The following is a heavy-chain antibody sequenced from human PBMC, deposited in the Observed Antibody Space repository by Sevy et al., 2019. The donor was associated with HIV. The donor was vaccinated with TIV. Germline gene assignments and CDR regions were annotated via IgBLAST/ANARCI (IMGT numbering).Heavy chain of an antibody. CDR3: VRFDTKIKIFGVPRGAY. Sequence: SETLSLTCTVYGGSFSDFYWNWIRQSPGKGMEWKGEINHREVTNYNQSLKRRATISAEASNRQFSLKLTSVTAADTAVYYCVRFDTKIKIFGVPRGAYWGPGTLVTVSS. J-gene: IGHJ4*02. D-gene: IGHD3-3*01. CDR1: GGSFSDFY. CDR2: INHREVT. V-gene: IGHV4-34*01.